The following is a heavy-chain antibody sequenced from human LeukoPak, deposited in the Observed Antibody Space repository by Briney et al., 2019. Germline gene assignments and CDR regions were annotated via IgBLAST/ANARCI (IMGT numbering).Heavy chain of an antibody. CDR1: GGTFSSYA. D-gene: IGHD6-6*01. Sequence: GASVKVSCKASGGTFSSYAISWVRQAPGQGLEWMGGIIPIFGTANYAQKFQGRVTITADESTSTAYMELSSLRSEDAAVYYCARDQWQLVLGDWGQGTLVTVSS. CDR2: IIPIFGTA. CDR3: ARDQWQLVLGD. J-gene: IGHJ4*02. V-gene: IGHV1-69*13.